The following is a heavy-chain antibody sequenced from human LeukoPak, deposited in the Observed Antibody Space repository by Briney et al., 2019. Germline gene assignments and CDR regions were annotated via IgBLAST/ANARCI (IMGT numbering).Heavy chain of an antibody. D-gene: IGHD2-2*01. CDR1: GDSISSGSYF. V-gene: IGHV4-39*01. Sequence: SETLSLTCTVSGDSISSGSYFWAWVRQPPGKGLEWIGSINYRGTTYHTPSLKSRVTISVDTSKNQFSLKLSSVTAVDMSVYYCVRLVFCSTTSCYFDYWGQGRLVTVSS. J-gene: IGHJ4*02. CDR3: VRLVFCSTTSCYFDY. CDR2: INYRGTT.